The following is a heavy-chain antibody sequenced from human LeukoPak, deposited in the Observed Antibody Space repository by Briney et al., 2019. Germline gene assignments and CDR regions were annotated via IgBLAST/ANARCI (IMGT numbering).Heavy chain of an antibody. D-gene: IGHD1-26*01. Sequence: PGGSLRLSCAASGFTFSNAWMNWVRQAPGKGLEWVSYISDSGSSIYYADSVKGRFTISRDNAKNSLYLQMNSLRAEDTAVYYCASVTIVGPTADYWGQGTLVTVSS. CDR3: ASVTIVGPTADY. CDR1: GFTFSNAW. V-gene: IGHV3-48*04. CDR2: ISDSGSSI. J-gene: IGHJ4*02.